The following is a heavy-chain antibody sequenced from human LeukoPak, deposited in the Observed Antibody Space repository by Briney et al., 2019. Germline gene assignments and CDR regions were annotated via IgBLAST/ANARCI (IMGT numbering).Heavy chain of an antibody. D-gene: IGHD4-17*01. J-gene: IGHJ5*02. V-gene: IGHV4-34*01. Sequence: PSETLSLTCAVSGGSFSGYYWSWIRQPPGKGLEWIGEINHSGSTNYNPSLKSRVTISVDTSKNQFSLKLSSVTAADTAVYYCSRHSTYYGDYTWGTGTLVTVSS. CDR2: INHSGST. CDR3: SRHSTYYGDYT. CDR1: GGSFSGYY.